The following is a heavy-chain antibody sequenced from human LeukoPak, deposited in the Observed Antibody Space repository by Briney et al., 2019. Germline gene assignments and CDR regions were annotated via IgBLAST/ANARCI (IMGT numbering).Heavy chain of an antibody. Sequence: GGSLRLSCAASGFTFSSYWMSWVRQAPGKGLEWVANMNLNGGEKYYVDSVKGRFTISRENAKNSLYLLMNSLRAEDTAVYYCARDARVVIDYWGQGTLVTVSS. CDR3: ARDARVVIDY. J-gene: IGHJ4*02. D-gene: IGHD2-15*01. V-gene: IGHV3-7*01. CDR1: GFTFSSYW. CDR2: MNLNGGEK.